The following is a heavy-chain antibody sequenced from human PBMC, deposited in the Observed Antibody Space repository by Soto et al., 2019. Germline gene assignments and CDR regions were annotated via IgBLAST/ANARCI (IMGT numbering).Heavy chain of an antibody. J-gene: IGHJ4*02. CDR2: ISAYNGNT. CDR1: GYTFTSYA. CDR3: AGDLAAGTCDY. Sequence: QVQLVQSGAEVRKPGASVKVSCKASGYTFTSYAISWVRQAPGQGLEWMGGISAYNGNTNYAQKLPGRVTMTTDTSTSTAYMELRSLRSGDTAVDYCAGDLAAGTCDYWGQGTLVTVSS. V-gene: IGHV1-18*01. D-gene: IGHD6-13*01.